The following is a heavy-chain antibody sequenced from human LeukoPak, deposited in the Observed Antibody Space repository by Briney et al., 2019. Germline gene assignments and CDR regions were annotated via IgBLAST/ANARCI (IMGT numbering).Heavy chain of an antibody. CDR1: GFIFSSYA. D-gene: IGHD3-10*01. V-gene: IGHV3-23*01. CDR3: AKRGSYFGGFDY. CDR2: VGSGGST. Sequence: PGGALRLSCAASGFIFSSYAMSWVPQAPGKGLEWVSYVGSGGSTYYADSGKGRFTVSRDNSKSKLYLQMDSLTAEGTAVYYCAKRGSYFGGFDYWGQGTLLTVPS. J-gene: IGHJ4*02.